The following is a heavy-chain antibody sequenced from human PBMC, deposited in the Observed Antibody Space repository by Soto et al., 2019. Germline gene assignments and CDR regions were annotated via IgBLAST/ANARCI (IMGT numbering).Heavy chain of an antibody. CDR3: ARSGYSNYYYMDV. D-gene: IGHD3-22*01. CDR1: GGSLSSYY. J-gene: IGHJ6*03. V-gene: IGHV4-59*08. CDR2: IYYSGST. Sequence: SETLSLTCTVSGGSLSSYYWSWIRPPPGKGLEWIGYIYYSGSTNYNPSLKSRVTISVDTSKNQFSLKLSSVTAADTAVYYCARSGYSNYYYMDVWGKGTTVTVSS.